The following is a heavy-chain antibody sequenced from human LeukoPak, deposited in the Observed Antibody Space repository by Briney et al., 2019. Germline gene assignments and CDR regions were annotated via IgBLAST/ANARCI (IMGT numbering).Heavy chain of an antibody. Sequence: GGSLRLSCVASGFTFGSHAMHWVRQAPGKGLEWVGFIRSKAYGGTTEYAASVKGRFTISRDDSKSIAYLQMNSLKTEDTAVYYCTRDSGIVPAAILNWFDPWGQGTLVTVSS. CDR2: IRSKAYGGTT. V-gene: IGHV3-49*04. CDR3: TRDSGIVPAAILNWFDP. D-gene: IGHD2-2*02. J-gene: IGHJ5*02. CDR1: GFTFGSHA.